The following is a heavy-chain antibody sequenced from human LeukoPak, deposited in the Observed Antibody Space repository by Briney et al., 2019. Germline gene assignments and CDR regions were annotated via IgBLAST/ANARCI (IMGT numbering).Heavy chain of an antibody. CDR1: GFAFSAYA. D-gene: IGHD5-12*01. J-gene: IGHJ4*02. CDR3: AKRSGYTAGWFFDF. Sequence: GGSLRLSCATSGFAFSAYAMSWVRQAPGRGLEWVSSISGSGDNTYYAESVKGRFTISRDNSENTLFLQMNSLRAEDPAVFYCAKRSGYTAGWFFDFRGQGTLVTVSA. CDR2: ISGSGDNT. V-gene: IGHV3-23*01.